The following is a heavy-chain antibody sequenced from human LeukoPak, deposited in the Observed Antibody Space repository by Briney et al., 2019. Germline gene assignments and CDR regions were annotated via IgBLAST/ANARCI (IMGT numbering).Heavy chain of an antibody. Sequence: SETLSLTCIVSGYSISSGYYWGWIRQPPGKGLEWIGSIYHSGSTYYNPSLKSRVTISVDTSKNQFSLKLSSVTAADTAVYYCARRDYYGSGTGPWGQGTLVTVSS. CDR2: IYHSGST. J-gene: IGHJ4*02. CDR1: GYSISSGYY. CDR3: ARRDYYGSGTGP. V-gene: IGHV4-38-2*02. D-gene: IGHD3-10*01.